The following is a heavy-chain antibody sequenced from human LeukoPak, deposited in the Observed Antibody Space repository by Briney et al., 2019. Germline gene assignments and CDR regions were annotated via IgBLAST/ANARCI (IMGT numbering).Heavy chain of an antibody. V-gene: IGHV3-73*01. Sequence: PGGSLRLSCAASGFTFSGSVVYWVRQASGKGLEWVGRTRSKAYSYATAYTASVEGRFTISRDESKSTAYLQMNSLKIEDTAVYYCATRGEGSRSPSDYWGKGALVPVSS. CDR1: GFTFSGSV. J-gene: IGHJ4*01. CDR2: TRSKAYSYAT. CDR3: ATRGEGSRSPSDY. D-gene: IGHD1-26*01.